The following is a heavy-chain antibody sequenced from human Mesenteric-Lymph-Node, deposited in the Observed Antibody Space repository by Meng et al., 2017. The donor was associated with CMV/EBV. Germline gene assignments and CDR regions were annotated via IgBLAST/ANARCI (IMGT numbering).Heavy chain of an antibody. D-gene: IGHD4-17*01. V-gene: IGHV3-21*01. J-gene: IGHJ4*02. CDR3: AREAYGDYAVGY. CDR1: GFTFTTYT. Sequence: ESLKISCAASGFTFTTYTMNWVRQAPGKGLEWVSSISSSSSFIYYAHSVEGRFIISRDNAKNSLYLQMNSLRAEDTAVYYCAREAYGDYAVGYWGQGTLVTVSS. CDR2: ISSSSSFI.